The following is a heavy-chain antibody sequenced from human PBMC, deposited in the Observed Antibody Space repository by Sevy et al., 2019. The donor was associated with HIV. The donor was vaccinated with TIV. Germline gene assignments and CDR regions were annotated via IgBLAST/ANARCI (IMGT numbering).Heavy chain of an antibody. V-gene: IGHV3-30*18. CDR3: AKDLTLDP. CDR1: GFTFSSYG. CDR2: ISYDGSNK. J-gene: IGHJ5*02. Sequence: GGSLRLSCAASGFTFSSYGMHWVRQAPGKGLEWVAVISYDGSNKYYADSVKGRFTISRDNSKNTLYLQMNSLRAEDTAVYYCAKDLTLDPWGQGTLVTVSS.